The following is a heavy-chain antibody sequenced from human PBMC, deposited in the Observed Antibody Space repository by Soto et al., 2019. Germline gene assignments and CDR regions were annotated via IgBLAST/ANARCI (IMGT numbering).Heavy chain of an antibody. CDR3: AGGAPLYYYYYYYYGMDV. CDR2: INPNSGGT. V-gene: IGHV1-2*02. D-gene: IGHD1-26*01. CDR1: GYTFTGYY. Sequence: AVKVSCKASGYTFTGYYMHWVRQAPGQGLEWMGWINPNSGGTNYAQKFQGRVTMTRDTSISTAYMELSRLRSDDTAVYYCAGGAPLYYYYYYYYGMDVWGQGTTVTVSS. J-gene: IGHJ6*02.